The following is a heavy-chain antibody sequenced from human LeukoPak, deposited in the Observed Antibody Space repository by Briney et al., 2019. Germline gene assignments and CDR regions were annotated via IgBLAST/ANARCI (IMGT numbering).Heavy chain of an antibody. Sequence: GGSLRLSCAASGFTFSSYAMSWVRQAPGKGLEWVSAISGSGGSTYYADSVKGRFTISRDNSKNTLYLQMNSLRAEDTAVYYCAKHYYDSSGYFCPIDYWGQGTLVTVSS. J-gene: IGHJ4*02. CDR1: GFTFSSYA. CDR2: ISGSGGST. D-gene: IGHD3-22*01. CDR3: AKHYYDSSGYFCPIDY. V-gene: IGHV3-23*01.